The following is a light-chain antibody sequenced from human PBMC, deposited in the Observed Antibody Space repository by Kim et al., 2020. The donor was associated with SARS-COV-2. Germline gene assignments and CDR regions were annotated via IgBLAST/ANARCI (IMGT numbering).Light chain of an antibody. J-gene: IGLJ3*02. CDR3: AAWDDSLSGWV. V-gene: IGLV1-47*01. CDR1: SSNIVSNY. Sequence: ELTQPPSASGTPGQRVTISCSGSSSNIVSNYVYWYQQLPGTAPKLLIYRNNQRPSGDPDRFSGSKSGTSASLAISGLRSEDEADYYCAAWDDSLSGWVFGGGTQLTVL. CDR2: RNN.